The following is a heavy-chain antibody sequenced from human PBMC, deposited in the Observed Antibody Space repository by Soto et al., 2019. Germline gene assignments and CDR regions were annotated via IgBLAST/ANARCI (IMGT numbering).Heavy chain of an antibody. CDR1: GGSFSGYY. CDR3: ARSAPVGQLVHYYYYYMDV. J-gene: IGHJ6*03. D-gene: IGHD6-6*01. V-gene: IGHV4-34*01. Sequence: SETLSLTCAVYGGSFSGYYWSWIRQPPGKGLEWIGEINHSGSTNYNPSLKSRVTISVDTSKNQFSLKLSSVTAADTAVYYCARSAPVGQLVHYYYYYMDVWGKGTTVTVSS. CDR2: INHSGST.